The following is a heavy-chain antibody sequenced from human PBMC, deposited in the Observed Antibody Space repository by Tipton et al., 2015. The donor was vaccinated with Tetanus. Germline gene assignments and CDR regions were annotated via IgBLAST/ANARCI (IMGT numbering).Heavy chain of an antibody. D-gene: IGHD3-22*01. V-gene: IGHV4-30-4*01. Sequence: RSLRLSCTVSGGSISSGDYYWSWIRQPPGKGLEWIGYIYYSGSTYYNPSLKSRVTISVDTSKNQFSLKLSSVTAADTAVYYCAREGYYDSSGEIDYWGQGTLVTVSS. J-gene: IGHJ4*02. CDR3: AREGYYDSSGEIDY. CDR1: GGSISSGDYY. CDR2: IYYSGST.